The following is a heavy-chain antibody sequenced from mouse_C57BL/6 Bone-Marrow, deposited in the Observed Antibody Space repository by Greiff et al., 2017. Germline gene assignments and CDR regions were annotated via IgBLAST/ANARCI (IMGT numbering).Heavy chain of an antibody. Sequence: EVKLMESGEGLVKPGGSLKLSCAASGFTFSSYAMSWVRQTPEKRLEWVAYISSGGDYIYYADTVKGRFTISRDNARNTLYLQMSSLKSEDTAMYYCTNMVTTDYAMDYWGQGTSVTVSS. CDR3: TNMVTTDYAMDY. CDR1: GFTFSSYA. CDR2: ISSGGDYI. J-gene: IGHJ4*01. D-gene: IGHD2-2*01. V-gene: IGHV5-9-1*02.